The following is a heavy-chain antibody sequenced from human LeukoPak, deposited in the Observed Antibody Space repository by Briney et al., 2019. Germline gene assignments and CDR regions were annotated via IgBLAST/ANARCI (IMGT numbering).Heavy chain of an antibody. Sequence: GGSLRLSCAASGFTFNSYGMHWVRQAPGKRLEWVTVISYDGSNKYYADSVKGRFTISRDNSKNTLYLQVNSLRAEDTAVYYCAKQHGDYSYYFDYWGQGTLVTVSS. J-gene: IGHJ4*02. D-gene: IGHD4-17*01. CDR2: ISYDGSNK. V-gene: IGHV3-30*18. CDR1: GFTFNSYG. CDR3: AKQHGDYSYYFDY.